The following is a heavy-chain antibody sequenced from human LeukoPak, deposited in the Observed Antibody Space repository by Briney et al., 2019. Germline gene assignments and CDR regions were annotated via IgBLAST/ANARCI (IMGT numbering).Heavy chain of an antibody. V-gene: IGHV1-69*04. Sequence: ASVKVSCKASGITYSSYGISWVRQAPGQGLEWMGRIIPILGIPNYAQKFQGRVTITANKSTSTAFMELSSLRSEDTAVYYCAKDRADYYDSSGLPDSWGQGTLVTISS. CDR2: IIPILGIP. CDR1: GITYSSYG. J-gene: IGHJ4*02. D-gene: IGHD3-22*01. CDR3: AKDRADYYDSSGLPDS.